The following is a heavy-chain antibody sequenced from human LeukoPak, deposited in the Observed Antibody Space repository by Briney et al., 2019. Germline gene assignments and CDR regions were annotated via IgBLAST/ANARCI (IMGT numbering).Heavy chain of an antibody. J-gene: IGHJ5*02. CDR1: GYTFTDYA. V-gene: IGHV1-3*01. Sequence: ASVKVSCKASGYTFTDYALHWVRQVPGQRLEWVGWINAGNGNTKYSQNFQGRVTITRDTSASTAYMELSSPRSEDTAVYYCARRLGYCSGGSCGTGGWFDPWGQGTLVTVSS. D-gene: IGHD2-15*01. CDR2: INAGNGNT. CDR3: ARRLGYCSGGSCGTGGWFDP.